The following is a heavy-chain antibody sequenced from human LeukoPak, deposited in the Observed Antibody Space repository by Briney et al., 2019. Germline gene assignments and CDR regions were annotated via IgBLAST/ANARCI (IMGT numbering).Heavy chain of an antibody. V-gene: IGHV4-30-2*01. CDR1: GGSISSGGYS. Sequence: SETLSLTCAVSGGSISSGGYSWIWIRQPPGKGLEWIGYIYHSGSTYYNPSLKSRVTISVDRSKNQFSLKLSSVTAADTAVYYCARGRYYYYGMDVWGQGTTVTVSS. CDR2: IYHSGST. CDR3: ARGRYYYYGMDV. J-gene: IGHJ6*02.